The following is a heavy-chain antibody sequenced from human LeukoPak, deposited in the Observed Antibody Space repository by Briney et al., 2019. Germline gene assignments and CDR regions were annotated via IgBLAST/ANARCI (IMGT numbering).Heavy chain of an antibody. CDR2: IYYSGNT. V-gene: IGHV4-59*01. Sequence: SETLSLTCTASGGYLSDYYWNWIRQPPGKGLEGIGYIYYSGNTNYNPSLKSRVTMSIDTSNNQFSPKLSSVTAADTAVYYCARDRTFDLWGSGTLGIVSS. CDR3: ARDRTFDL. CDR1: GGYLSDYY. J-gene: IGHJ2*01. D-gene: IGHD1-7*01.